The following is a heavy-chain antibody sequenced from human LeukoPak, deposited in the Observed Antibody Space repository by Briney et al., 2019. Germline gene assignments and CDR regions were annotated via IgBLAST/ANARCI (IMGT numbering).Heavy chain of an antibody. CDR2: ISSSSSYI. D-gene: IGHD4-17*01. CDR1: GFTFSRYS. CDR3: ARAMVTPSQDALDV. Sequence: SGGSLRLSCAASGFTFSRYSMNWVRQAPGKGLEWVSSISSSSSYIYYADSVKGRFTISRDNAKNSLYLQMNSLRAEDTAVYFCARAMVTPSQDALDVWGRGTMVTVSS. J-gene: IGHJ3*01. V-gene: IGHV3-21*01.